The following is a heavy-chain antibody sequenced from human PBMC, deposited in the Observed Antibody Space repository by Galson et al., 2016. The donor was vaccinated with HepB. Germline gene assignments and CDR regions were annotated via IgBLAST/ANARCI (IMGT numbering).Heavy chain of an antibody. Sequence: SLRLSCAASGFIFNYYNMHWVRQAPGRGLEWLSYINTSGGTIYYADSVKGRFTISRDNAKNSLYLQMISLRDEDTAVYYCARDGRYNWNDGDFYYYYDLDVWGQGTTATVSS. CDR3: ARDGRYNWNDGDFYYYYDLDV. J-gene: IGHJ6*02. D-gene: IGHD1-1*01. CDR1: GFIFNYYN. V-gene: IGHV3-48*02. CDR2: INTSGGTI.